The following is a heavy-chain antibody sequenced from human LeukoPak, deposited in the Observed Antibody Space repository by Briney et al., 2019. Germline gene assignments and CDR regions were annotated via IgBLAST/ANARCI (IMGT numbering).Heavy chain of an antibody. D-gene: IGHD3/OR15-3a*01. CDR3: AKDFQWTFDY. J-gene: IGHJ4*02. V-gene: IGHV3-30*02. CDR1: GFTFKSYG. Sequence: GGSLRLSCAASGFTFKSYGMHWVRQPPGKGLEWVAYIRADESGKYYTDAVRGRFTISRDRSKNTLYLQMNSLRPGDTAIYYCAKDFQWTFDYWGQGNLVTVSS. CDR2: IRADESGK.